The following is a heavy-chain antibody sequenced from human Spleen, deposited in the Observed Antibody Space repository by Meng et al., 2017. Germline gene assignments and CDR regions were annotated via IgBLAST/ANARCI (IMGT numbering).Heavy chain of an antibody. V-gene: IGHV1-2*06. CDR2: INPNSGGT. J-gene: IGHJ4*02. Sequence: VQLVRSGAEVKKPGASVKVSCKASGYTFLGYYMHWVRQAPGQGLEWMGRINPNSGGTNYAQKFQGRVTMTRDTSISTAYMEMSRLRSDDTAVYYCARDSSGYYGTFDYWGQGTLVTVSS. CDR3: ARDSSGYYGTFDY. D-gene: IGHD3-22*01. CDR1: GYTFLGYY.